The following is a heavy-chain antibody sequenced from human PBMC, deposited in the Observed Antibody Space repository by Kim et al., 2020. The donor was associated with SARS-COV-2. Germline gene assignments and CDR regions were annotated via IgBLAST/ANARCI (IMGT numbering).Heavy chain of an antibody. J-gene: IGHJ4*02. Sequence: PSLKSRVTRSVDTSKNQFSLKLSSVTAADTAVYYCARGRDSGYDLDYFDYWGQGTLVTVSS. D-gene: IGHD5-12*01. V-gene: IGHV4-31*02. CDR3: ARGRDSGYDLDYFDY.